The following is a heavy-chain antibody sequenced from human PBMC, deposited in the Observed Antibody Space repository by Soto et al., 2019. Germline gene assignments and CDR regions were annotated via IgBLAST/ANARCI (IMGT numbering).Heavy chain of an antibody. CDR1: GGTFSSYA. Sequence: QVQLVQSGAEVKKPGSSVKVSCKASGGTFSSYAISWVRQAPGQGLEWMGGIIPIFGTANYAQKFQGRVTLTADEATSTAYMELSSLRSEDTAVYYCARESIRRYSSSWKPFDYWGQGTLVTVSS. CDR3: ARESIRRYSSSWKPFDY. V-gene: IGHV1-69*12. D-gene: IGHD6-13*01. J-gene: IGHJ4*02. CDR2: IIPIFGTA.